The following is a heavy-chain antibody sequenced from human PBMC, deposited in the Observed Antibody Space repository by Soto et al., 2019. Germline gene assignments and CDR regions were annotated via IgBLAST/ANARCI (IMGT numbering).Heavy chain of an antibody. J-gene: IGHJ4*02. D-gene: IGHD1-26*01. V-gene: IGHV1-18*01. Sequence: QVQLVQSGAEVKKPGASVKVSCKASGYTFTSYGISWVRQAPGQGLEWMGWISAYNGNTNYAQKVERRXTXTXXTSTNTADMELRSRRTDDTAVYYCARDRGSYALDYWGEGTLVTCSS. CDR2: ISAYNGNT. CDR3: ARDRGSYALDY. CDR1: GYTFTSYG.